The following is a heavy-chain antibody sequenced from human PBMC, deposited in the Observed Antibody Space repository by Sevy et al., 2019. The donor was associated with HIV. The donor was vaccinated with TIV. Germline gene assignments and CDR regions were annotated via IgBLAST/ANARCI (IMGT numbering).Heavy chain of an antibody. Sequence: GGSLRLSCAASGFTFSRFAMSWVRQAPGKGLEWVSIISGNGDITYYEQSVKGRFTISRDNSKNTLSLQMNSLRAEDTAIYFCAKTDRISALGQFDYWGQGTLVTVSS. V-gene: IGHV3-23*01. D-gene: IGHD6-13*01. J-gene: IGHJ4*02. CDR2: ISGNGDIT. CDR1: GFTFSRFA. CDR3: AKTDRISALGQFDY.